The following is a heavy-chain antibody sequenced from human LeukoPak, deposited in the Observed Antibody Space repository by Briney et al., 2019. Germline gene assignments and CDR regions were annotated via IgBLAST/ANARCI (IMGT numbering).Heavy chain of an antibody. V-gene: IGHV4-34*01. J-gene: IGHJ5*02. CDR1: GGSFSGYY. CDR2: INHSGST. CDR3: ARGRKVRGVPHPNWFDP. Sequence: SETLSLTCAIYGGSFSGYYWSWIRQPPGKGLEWIGEINHSGSTNYNPSLKSRVTISVDTSKNQFSLKLSSVTAADTAVYYCARGRKVRGVPHPNWFDPWGQGTLVTVSS. D-gene: IGHD3-10*01.